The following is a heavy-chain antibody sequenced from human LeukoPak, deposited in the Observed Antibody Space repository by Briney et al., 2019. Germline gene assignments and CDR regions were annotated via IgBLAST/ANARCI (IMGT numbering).Heavy chain of an antibody. CDR3: AKRGGYETMAASDY. V-gene: IGHV3-23*01. CDR1: GFTFSSYA. Sequence: GGSLRLSCAASGFTFSSYAMSCVRQAPGKGLEWVSTISGSGGSTYYADSVKGRFTISRDNSKNTLFLQMNSLRVEDTAVYYCAKRGGYETMAASDYWGQGTLVTVSS. D-gene: IGHD3-10*01. CDR2: ISGSGGST. J-gene: IGHJ4*02.